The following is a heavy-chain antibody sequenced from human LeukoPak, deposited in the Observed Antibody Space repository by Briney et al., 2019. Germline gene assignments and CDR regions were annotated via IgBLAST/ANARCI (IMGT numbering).Heavy chain of an antibody. V-gene: IGHV3-30*03. D-gene: IGHD6-13*01. CDR2: ITSDGSNK. CDR1: GFTFNSYD. CDR3: ARDPARYSSSWYVDY. Sequence: GRSLRLSCAVSGFTFNSYDMHWVRQAPGKGLEWVAVITSDGSNKIYADSVKGRFTISRDNAKNSLYLQMNSLRDEDTAVYYCARDPARYSSSWYVDYWGQGTLVTVSS. J-gene: IGHJ4*02.